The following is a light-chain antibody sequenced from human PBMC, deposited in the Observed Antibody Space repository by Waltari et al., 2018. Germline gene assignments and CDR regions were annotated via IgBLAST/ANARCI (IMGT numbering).Light chain of an antibody. CDR3: AAWDDSLNGYWV. V-gene: IGLV1-44*01. Sequence: QSVLTQPPSTSGTPGQRVTISCSGSSSNIGTNTVNWYHQLPGTAPKLLIYNNKRRPAGVPDRFSGSKSGTSASLAIRGLQSEDEADYYCAAWDDSLNGYWVFGGGTKLTVL. J-gene: IGLJ3*02. CDR1: SSNIGTNT. CDR2: NNK.